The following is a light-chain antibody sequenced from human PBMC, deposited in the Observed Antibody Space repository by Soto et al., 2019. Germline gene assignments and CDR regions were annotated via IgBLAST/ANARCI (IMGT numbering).Light chain of an antibody. J-gene: IGKJ4*01. CDR3: QQYHDWPRT. CDR2: YTS. CDR1: QSISTN. V-gene: IGKV3-15*01. Sequence: EIVITQSPATLSVSPGERATLSCRASQSISTNLAWYQHKPGQAPKLLIYYTSTRATGIPATFSGSGSGTEFTLTISSLQSEDSALYYCQQYHDWPRTFGGGTKVEIK.